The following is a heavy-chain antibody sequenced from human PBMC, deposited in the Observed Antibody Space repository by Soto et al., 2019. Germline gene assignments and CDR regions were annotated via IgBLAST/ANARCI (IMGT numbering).Heavy chain of an antibody. CDR1: GFTFSSYA. CDR3: VKVLWDPGFFVFDI. D-gene: IGHD3-16*01. J-gene: IGHJ3*02. V-gene: IGHV3-64D*08. Sequence: GGSLRLSCSASGFTFSSYAMHWVRQAPGKGLEYVSAISSNGGSTYYADSVKGRFTISRDNSKNTLYLQMSSLRAEDTVVYYCVKVLWDPGFFVFDIWGQGTMVTVSS. CDR2: ISSNGGST.